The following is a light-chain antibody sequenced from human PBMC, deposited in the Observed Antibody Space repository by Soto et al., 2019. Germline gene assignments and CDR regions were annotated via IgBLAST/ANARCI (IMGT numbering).Light chain of an antibody. CDR1: QPVSSTY. CDR3: QQLGTSPIT. CDR2: DSS. Sequence: IVLTQSPGTLSLSPGERASLSCRTSQPVSSTYFAWYQQRPGQSPRLLVYDSSTRAAGIPDRFSCSGSGRDFTLTINRLEPEDSAVYYCQQLGTSPITFGQGTRLEIK. V-gene: IGKV3-20*01. J-gene: IGKJ5*01.